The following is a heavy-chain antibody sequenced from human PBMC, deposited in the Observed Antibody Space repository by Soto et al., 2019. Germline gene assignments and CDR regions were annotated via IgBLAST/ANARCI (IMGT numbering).Heavy chain of an antibody. V-gene: IGHV3-23*01. Sequence: GASLRLSCAASGITLRTNGMSWVRQAPGKGLECVSSISGSGGTYYADSVRGRFTISRDNAKNSLFLQMNTLRAEDTAVYYCARDHSVSTPLDGIYVWGHGTTVTVSS. CDR1: GITLRTNG. CDR2: ISGSGGT. J-gene: IGHJ6*02. D-gene: IGHD2-15*01. CDR3: ARDHSVSTPLDGIYV.